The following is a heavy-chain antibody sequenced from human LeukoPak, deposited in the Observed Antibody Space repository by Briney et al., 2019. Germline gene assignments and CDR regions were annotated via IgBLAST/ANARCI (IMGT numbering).Heavy chain of an antibody. CDR1: GVTVSFNY. Sequence: GGSLRLSCAASGVTVSFNYMSWVRQAPGKGLEWISVIYSGGSTYYADSVKGRFTISRDDSKNTLYLQMNSLRAEDTAIYYCARAQWRTYSYYYMDVWGKGTTVTVSS. J-gene: IGHJ6*03. V-gene: IGHV3-53*01. CDR3: ARAQWRTYSYYYMDV. D-gene: IGHD6-19*01. CDR2: IYSGGST.